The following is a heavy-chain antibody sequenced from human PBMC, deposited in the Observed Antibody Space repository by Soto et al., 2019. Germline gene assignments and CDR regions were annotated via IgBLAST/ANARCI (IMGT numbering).Heavy chain of an antibody. CDR2: INPSGGST. CDR1: GYTFTSYY. CDR3: ASHSGSYYKAMDV. J-gene: IGHJ6*02. D-gene: IGHD1-26*01. V-gene: IGHV1-46*01. Sequence: ASVKVSCKASGYTFTSYYMHWVRQAPGQGLEWMGIINPSGGSTSYAQKFQGRVTMTRDTSTSTVYIELSSLRSEDTAVYYCASHSGSYYKAMDVWGQGTTVTVSS.